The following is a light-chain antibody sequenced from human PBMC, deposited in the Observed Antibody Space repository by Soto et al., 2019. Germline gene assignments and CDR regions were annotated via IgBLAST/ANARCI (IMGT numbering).Light chain of an antibody. CDR2: DDS. J-gene: IGLJ1*01. V-gene: IGLV3-21*02. Sequence: SYELTQPPSVSVAPGQTARITCGGKNIGSKSVHWYQQKPGQAPVLVVFDDSDRPSGIPERFSGSNSGSTVTLTITWVEAGDEADYYCQVWDGSSDPFVFGTGTKVTVL. CDR3: QVWDGSSDPFV. CDR1: NIGSKS.